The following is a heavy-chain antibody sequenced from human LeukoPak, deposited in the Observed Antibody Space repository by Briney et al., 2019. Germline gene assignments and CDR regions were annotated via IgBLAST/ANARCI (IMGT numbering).Heavy chain of an antibody. V-gene: IGHV4-34*01. CDR1: GGSFSGYY. J-gene: IGHJ5*02. Sequence: SETLSLTCAVYGGSFSGYYWSWIRQPPGKGLEWIGEINHSGSTNYNPSLKSRVTISVGTSKNQFSLKLSSVTAADTAVYYCARGRELGTYYDFWSGYYRGAWFDPWGQGTLVTVSS. CDR3: ARGRELGTYYDFWSGYYRGAWFDP. CDR2: INHSGST. D-gene: IGHD3-3*01.